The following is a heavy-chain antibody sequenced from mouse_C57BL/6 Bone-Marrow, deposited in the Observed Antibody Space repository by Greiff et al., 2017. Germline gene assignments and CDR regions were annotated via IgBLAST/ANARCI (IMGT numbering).Heavy chain of an antibody. D-gene: IGHD3-3*01. CDR3: ARHRRAITPYWYFDV. CDR2: ISSGGSYT. Sequence: EVHLVESGGDLVKPGGSLKLSCAASGFTFSSYGMSWVRQTPDKSLEWVATISSGGSYTYYPDSVKGRFTISRDNAKNTLYLQMSSLKSDDTAMYYCARHRRAITPYWYFDVWGTGTTVTVSS. V-gene: IGHV5-6*01. CDR1: GFTFSSYG. J-gene: IGHJ1*03.